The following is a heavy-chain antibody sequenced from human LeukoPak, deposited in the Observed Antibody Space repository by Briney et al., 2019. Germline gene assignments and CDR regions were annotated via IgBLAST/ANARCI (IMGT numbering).Heavy chain of an antibody. J-gene: IGHJ4*02. D-gene: IGHD2-2*01. CDR1: GFTFSSYG. V-gene: IGHV3-33*01. CDR3: ARDPADCSSTSCSAEYYFDY. CDR2: IWYDGSNK. Sequence: PGRSLRLSCAASGFTFSSYGMHWVRQAPGKGLEWVAVIWYDGSNKYYADSVEGRFTISRDNSKNTLYPQMNSLRAEDTAVYYCARDPADCSSTSCSAEYYFDYWGQGTLVTVSS.